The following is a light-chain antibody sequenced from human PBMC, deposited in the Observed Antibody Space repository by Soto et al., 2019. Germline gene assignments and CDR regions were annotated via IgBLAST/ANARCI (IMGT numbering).Light chain of an antibody. Sequence: QSALTQPASVSGSPGQSITISCTGTSSDVGSYNLVSWYQQHPGKAPKLMIYEGSKRPSGVSNRFAGSKPGNTASLTISGLQAEDEADYYCCSYAGSSPSFGGGTKLTVL. CDR2: EGS. V-gene: IGLV2-23*01. J-gene: IGLJ2*01. CDR3: CSYAGSSPS. CDR1: SSDVGSYNL.